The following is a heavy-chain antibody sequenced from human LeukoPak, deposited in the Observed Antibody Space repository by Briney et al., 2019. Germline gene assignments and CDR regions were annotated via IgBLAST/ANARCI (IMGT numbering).Heavy chain of an antibody. CDR2: INHSGST. V-gene: IGHV4-34*01. Sequence: SETLSLTCAVYGGSSSGYYWSWIRQPPGKGLEWIGEINHSGSTNYNPSLKSRVTISVDTSKNQFSLKLSSVTAADTAVYYCARGTRYSKEYFQHWGQGTLVTVSS. J-gene: IGHJ1*01. CDR3: ARGTRYSKEYFQH. CDR1: GGSSSGYY. D-gene: IGHD6-13*01.